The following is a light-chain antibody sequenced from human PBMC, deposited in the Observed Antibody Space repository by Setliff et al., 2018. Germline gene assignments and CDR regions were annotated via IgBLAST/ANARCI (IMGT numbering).Light chain of an antibody. CDR2: DFT. CDR1: YSDVGKYNL. V-gene: IGLV2-23*02. CDR3: CSYAGSSTVV. J-gene: IGLJ1*01. Sequence: QSALAQPASVSGSPGQSITISCTGTYSDVGKYNLVSWYQQHPGKAPKLILYDFTTRPSGVPDRFSGSKSANTASLTISGLQAEDEADYYCCSYAGSSTVVFGGGTKVTVL.